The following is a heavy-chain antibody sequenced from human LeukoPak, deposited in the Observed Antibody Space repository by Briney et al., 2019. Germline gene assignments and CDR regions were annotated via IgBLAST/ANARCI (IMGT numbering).Heavy chain of an antibody. V-gene: IGHV4-59*01. D-gene: IGHD1-1*01. CDR2: INYSGST. CDR3: ARAQLNLLVAFGMDV. CDR1: GGSITTYY. J-gene: IGHJ6*02. Sequence: SETLSLTCTVSGGSITTYYWTWIRQPPGKGLEWIGYINYSGSTNYNHSLKSRVTISVDTSKNQFSLKLSSVTAADTAVYYCARAQLNLLVAFGMDVWGQGTTVTVSS.